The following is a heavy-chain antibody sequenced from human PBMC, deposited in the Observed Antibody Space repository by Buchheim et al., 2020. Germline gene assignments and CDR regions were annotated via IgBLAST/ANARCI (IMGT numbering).Heavy chain of an antibody. J-gene: IGHJ4*02. CDR3: TSTESDIVLMVYAIY. CDR1: GFTFSGSA. D-gene: IGHD2-8*01. CDR2: IRSKANSYAT. V-gene: IGHV3-73*02. Sequence: EVQLVESGGGLVQPGGSLKLSCAASGFTFSGSAMHWVRQASGKGLEWVGRIRSKANSYATAYAASVKGRFTISRDDSKNTAYLQMNSLKTEDTAVYYCTSTESDIVLMVYAIYWGQGTL.